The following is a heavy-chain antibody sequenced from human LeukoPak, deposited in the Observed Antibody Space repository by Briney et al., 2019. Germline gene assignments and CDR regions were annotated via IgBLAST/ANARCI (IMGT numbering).Heavy chain of an antibody. Sequence: PPETLSLTCAVSGGSISSYYWNWIRQPPGKGLEWIGYIYYSGSTNYNPSLKSRVTISIDTSKNQLSLQLTSVTAADTAVYYCATDVRGLVPYYFDFWGQGTLVTVSS. J-gene: IGHJ4*02. CDR3: ATDVRGLVPYYFDF. CDR2: IYYSGST. CDR1: GGSISSYY. D-gene: IGHD3-10*02. V-gene: IGHV4-59*01.